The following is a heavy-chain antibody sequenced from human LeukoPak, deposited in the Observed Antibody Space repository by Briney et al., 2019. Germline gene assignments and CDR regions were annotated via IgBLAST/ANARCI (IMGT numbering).Heavy chain of an antibody. Sequence: GGSLRLSCSASGFTFSSYSMNWVRQAPGKGLEWVSSVSSSSSYIYYADSVKGRFTISRDNAKNSLYLQMNSLRVEDTAVYYCAKEGRSLQTYWGQGTLVTVSS. CDR1: GFTFSSYS. CDR3: AKEGRSLQTY. V-gene: IGHV3-21*04. CDR2: VSSSSSYI. J-gene: IGHJ4*02. D-gene: IGHD5-24*01.